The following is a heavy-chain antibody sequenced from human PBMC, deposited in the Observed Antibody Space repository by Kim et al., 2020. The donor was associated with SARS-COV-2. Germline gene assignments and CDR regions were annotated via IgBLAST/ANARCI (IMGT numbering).Heavy chain of an antibody. V-gene: IGHV1-18*04. CDR3: ARDSSQTYYYDSRPFDY. CDR2: ISAYNGNT. J-gene: IGHJ4*02. Sequence: ASVKVSCKASGYTFTSYGISWVRQAPGQGLEWMGWISAYNGNTNYAQKLQGRVTMTTDTSTSTAYMELRSLRSDDTAVYYCARDSSQTYYYDSRPFDYWGQGTLVTVSS. D-gene: IGHD3-22*01. CDR1: GYTFTSYG.